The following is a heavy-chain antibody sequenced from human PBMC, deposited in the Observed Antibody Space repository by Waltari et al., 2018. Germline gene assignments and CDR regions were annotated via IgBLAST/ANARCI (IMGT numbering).Heavy chain of an antibody. V-gene: IGHV5-51*01. CDR2: IYPGDSDT. D-gene: IGHD2-15*01. Sequence: EVQLEQSGAEVKEPGESLKISCKGSGYTFSSQWIAWVRQMPGQGLEWIGIIYPGDSDTRYSPSFQGQVTISADKSISTAYLQWRSLKASVTGIYYCARRGRGEEGRWFDPWGQGTMVTVSS. CDR1: GYTFSSQW. J-gene: IGHJ5*02. CDR3: ARRGRGEEGRWFDP.